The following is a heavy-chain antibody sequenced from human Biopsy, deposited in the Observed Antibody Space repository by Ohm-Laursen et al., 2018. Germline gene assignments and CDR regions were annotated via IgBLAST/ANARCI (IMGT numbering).Heavy chain of an antibody. CDR1: GFSFTGYY. J-gene: IGHJ4*02. V-gene: IGHV1-2*02. D-gene: IGHD6-19*01. CDR2: ISPKSGGT. Sequence: GASVKVSCNASGFSFTGYYIHWVRQAPGQGLEWMGWISPKSGGTNYAQKFQGNITMTKNTSMSTAYMEMSRLRPDDTAVYYCALQSVAQMKNFDYWGQGTLVTVSS. CDR3: ALQSVAQMKNFDY.